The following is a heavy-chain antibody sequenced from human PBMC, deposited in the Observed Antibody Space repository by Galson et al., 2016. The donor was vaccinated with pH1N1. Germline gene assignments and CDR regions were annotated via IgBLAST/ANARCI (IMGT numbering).Heavy chain of an antibody. CDR3: AKDVGDYGGIDY. J-gene: IGHJ4*02. CDR2: ISGTGDTT. D-gene: IGHD4-17*01. V-gene: IGHV3-23*01. CDR1: GFTFTNYA. Sequence: SLRLSCAASGFTFTNYAMNWVRQAPGKGLEWVSNISGTGDTTYYADSVKGRFTISRQNSKSTLYLQMNSLRAEDTAVYYCAKDVGDYGGIDYWGQGTLVTVSS.